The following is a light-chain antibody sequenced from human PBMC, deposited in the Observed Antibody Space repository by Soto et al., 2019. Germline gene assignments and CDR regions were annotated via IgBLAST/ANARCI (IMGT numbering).Light chain of an antibody. CDR3: QQSFITPPLT. Sequence: DLQMSQSPSSLSASIGDRITITCRASQSISTYLNWYQQKPGKATRLLIYGASTLQNGVPSRFSGSGSATDYTLTISSLQPEDFATYYCQQSFITPPLTFGGGTTVEMK. J-gene: IGKJ4*01. CDR2: GAS. CDR1: QSISTY. V-gene: IGKV1-39*01.